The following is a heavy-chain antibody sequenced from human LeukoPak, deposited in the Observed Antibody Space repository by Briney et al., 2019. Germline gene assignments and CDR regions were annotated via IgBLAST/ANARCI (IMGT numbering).Heavy chain of an antibody. Sequence: SETLSLTCTVSGGSISGYYWSWIRQPPGKGLEWIGYVYDSGSTNYNPAPKSRVTISVDTSKNQFSLRLTSVIAADTAVYYCARERSGNSVLDSWGQGVLVTVSS. D-gene: IGHD5/OR15-5a*01. J-gene: IGHJ4*02. CDR2: VYDSGST. CDR3: ARERSGNSVLDS. V-gene: IGHV4-59*01. CDR1: GGSISGYY.